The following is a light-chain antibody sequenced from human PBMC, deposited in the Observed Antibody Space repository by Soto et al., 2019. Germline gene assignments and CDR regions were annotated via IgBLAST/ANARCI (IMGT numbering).Light chain of an antibody. CDR3: QQYNSYPWT. Sequence: DIQMTQSPSTLSASVGDRVTITCRASQTISSWLAWYQQKPGRAPKFLNYKASSLESGVASRFSGSGSGTQFTLTITSLQPDDFATYYCQQYNSYPWTFGQGTKVEIK. J-gene: IGKJ1*01. CDR1: QTISSW. CDR2: KAS. V-gene: IGKV1-5*03.